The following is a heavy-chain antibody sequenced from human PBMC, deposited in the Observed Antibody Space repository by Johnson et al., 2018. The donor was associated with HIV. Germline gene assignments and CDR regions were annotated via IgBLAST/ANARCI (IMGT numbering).Heavy chain of an antibody. CDR1: GFTFSSYA. D-gene: IGHD2-2*01. CDR2: ISYDGSNK. CDR3: AREGGDCSSTSCYQDAFDI. Sequence: QMLLVESGGGVVQPGRSLRLSCAASGFTFSSYAMHWVRQAPGKGLEWVAVISYDGSNKYYADSVKGRFTISRDNSKNTLYLQMNSLRAEDTALYYCAREGGDCSSTSCYQDAFDIWGQGTMVTVSS. V-gene: IGHV3-30*04. J-gene: IGHJ3*02.